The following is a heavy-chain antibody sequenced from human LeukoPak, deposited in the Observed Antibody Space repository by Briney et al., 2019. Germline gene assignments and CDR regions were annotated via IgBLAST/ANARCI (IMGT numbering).Heavy chain of an antibody. CDR2: TYSDDST. J-gene: IGHJ3*02. D-gene: IGHD2-2*01. Sequence: GGSLRLSCAAAGFTVSSYYMSWVRQAPGKGLEWVSITYSDDSTNYADSVKGRFTISTDNSKNTFSLQLNSLRVEDTAVYYCARKNQLFNAAFDIWGQGTVVTVSS. V-gene: IGHV3-53*01. CDR1: GFTVSSYY. CDR3: ARKNQLFNAAFDI.